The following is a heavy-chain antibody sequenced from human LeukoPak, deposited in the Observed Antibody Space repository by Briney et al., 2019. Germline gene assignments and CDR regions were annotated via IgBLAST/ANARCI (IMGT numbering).Heavy chain of an antibody. Sequence: GGSLRLSCAASGFTFSSYSMNWVRQAPGKGLEWVSSISSSSSYIYYADSVKGRFTISRDNAKNSLYLQMNSLRAEDTAVYYCARGSPGESSFDYWGQGTLVTVSS. D-gene: IGHD3-10*01. V-gene: IGHV3-21*04. CDR1: GFTFSSYS. J-gene: IGHJ4*02. CDR3: ARGSPGESSFDY. CDR2: ISSSSSYI.